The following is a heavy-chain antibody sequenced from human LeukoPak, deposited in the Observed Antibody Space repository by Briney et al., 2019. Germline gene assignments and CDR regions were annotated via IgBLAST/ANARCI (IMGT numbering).Heavy chain of an antibody. CDR3: GKEGRGMGAATIDY. Sequence: GGSLRLSCAASGFTFSNYWMHWVRQAPGKGLEWVSGISGSGGSTYYADSVGLFSISRDNSKNTLYLQMTSLRAEDTAVYYCGKEGRGMGAATIDYWGQGTLVTVSS. J-gene: IGHJ4*02. CDR2: ISGSGGST. D-gene: IGHD1-26*01. CDR1: GFTFSNYW. V-gene: IGHV3-23*01.